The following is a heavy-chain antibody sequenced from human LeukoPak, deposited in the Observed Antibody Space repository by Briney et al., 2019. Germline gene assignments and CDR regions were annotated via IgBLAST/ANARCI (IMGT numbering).Heavy chain of an antibody. V-gene: IGHV3-11*04. CDR2: ISSSGSTI. Sequence: PGGSLRLSCAASGFTFSDYYMSWIRQAPGKGLEWVSYISSSGSTIYYADSVKGRFTISRDNAKNSLYLQMNSLRAEDTAVYYCARVSSWSYRTPNPSRPTYVDYYYGMDVWGQGTTVTVSS. CDR1: GFTFSDYY. D-gene: IGHD6-13*01. J-gene: IGHJ6*02. CDR3: ARVSSWSYRTPNPSRPTYVDYYYGMDV.